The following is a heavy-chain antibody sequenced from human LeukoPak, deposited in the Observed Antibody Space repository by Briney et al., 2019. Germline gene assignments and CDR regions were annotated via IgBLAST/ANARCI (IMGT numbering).Heavy chain of an antibody. CDR1: GGSITTTNW. CDR3: SRENGAFSPFGY. D-gene: IGHD2-8*01. CDR2: IHLSGRT. V-gene: IGHV4-4*02. J-gene: IGHJ4*02. Sequence: SETLSLTCGVSGGSITTTNWWSWVRQPPGQGLEWIGEIHLSGRTNYNPSLNSRVTLALDTSKNHLSLSLTSVTAADMAVYYCSRENGAFSPFGYWGQGTLVTVPS.